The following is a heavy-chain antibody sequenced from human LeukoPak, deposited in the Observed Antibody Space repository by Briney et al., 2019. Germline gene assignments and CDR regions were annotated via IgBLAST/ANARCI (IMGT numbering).Heavy chain of an antibody. CDR2: IYSGGST. D-gene: IGHD3-3*01. CDR3: DSWSGYRRGSSGMDV. CDR1: GFTVSSNY. J-gene: IGHJ6*02. Sequence: GGSLRLSCAASGFTVSSNYMSWVRQAPGKGLEWVSVIYSGGSTYYADSVKGRFTISRDNSKNTLYLQMNSLRAEDTAVYYCDSWSGYRRGSSGMDVWGQGTTVTVSS. V-gene: IGHV3-53*01.